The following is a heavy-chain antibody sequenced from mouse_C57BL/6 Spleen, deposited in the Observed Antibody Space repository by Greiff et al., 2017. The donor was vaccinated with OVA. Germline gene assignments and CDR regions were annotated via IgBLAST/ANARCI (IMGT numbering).Heavy chain of an antibody. CDR3: TRALPPQGYFDV. Sequence: EVQLVESGEGLVKPGGSLKLSCAASGFTFSSYAMSWVRQTPEKRLEWVAYISSGGDYIYYADTVKGRFTISRDNARNTLYLQMSSLKSEDTAMYYCTRALPPQGYFDVWGTGTTVTVSS. CDR2: ISSGGDYI. CDR1: GFTFSSYA. V-gene: IGHV5-9-1*02. J-gene: IGHJ1*03.